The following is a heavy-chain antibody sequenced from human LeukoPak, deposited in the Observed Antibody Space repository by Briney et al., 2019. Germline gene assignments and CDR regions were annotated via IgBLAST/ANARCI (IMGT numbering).Heavy chain of an antibody. J-gene: IGHJ3*02. CDR3: ARASSKQLAGYLPDGFDI. V-gene: IGHV3-21*01. D-gene: IGHD3-9*01. Sequence: GGSLRLSCAASGFSFSSYSMNWVRQAPGKGLEWVSSISSSGTYVYYADSVKGRFTISRDNAKNSLSLQMNSLRADDAAVYYCARASSKQLAGYLPDGFDIWGQGTMVTVSS. CDR2: ISSSGTYV. CDR1: GFSFSSYS.